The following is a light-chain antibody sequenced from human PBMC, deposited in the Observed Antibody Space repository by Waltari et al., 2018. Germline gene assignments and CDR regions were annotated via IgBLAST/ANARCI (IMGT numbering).Light chain of an antibody. CDR2: DVS. J-gene: IGLJ2*01. CDR3: SSYIGSSTLEL. Sequence: QSALTQPASVSGSPGQSITISCTGTSSDVGGYNYVSWYQQHTGKAPKLIIFDVSDRPAGVSNRFSGSKSGNTASLTISGLQAEDEADYYCSSYIGSSTLELFGGGTSLTVL. CDR1: SSDVGGYNY. V-gene: IGLV2-14*03.